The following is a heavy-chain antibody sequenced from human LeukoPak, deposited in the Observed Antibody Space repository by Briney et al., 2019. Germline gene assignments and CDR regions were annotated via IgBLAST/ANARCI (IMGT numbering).Heavy chain of an antibody. CDR1: GYTFTSYG. Sequence: ASVKVSCKASGYTFTSYGISWVRQAPGQGLEWTGWISAYNGNTNCAQKLQGRVTMTTDTSTSTAYMELRSLRSDDTAVYYCASHRAVAGDWYFDLWGRGTLVTVSS. D-gene: IGHD6-19*01. CDR2: ISAYNGNT. CDR3: ASHRAVAGDWYFDL. J-gene: IGHJ2*01. V-gene: IGHV1-18*01.